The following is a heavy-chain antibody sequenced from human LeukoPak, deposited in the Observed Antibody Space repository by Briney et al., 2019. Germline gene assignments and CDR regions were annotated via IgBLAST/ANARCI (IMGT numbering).Heavy chain of an antibody. D-gene: IGHD4-17*01. Sequence: GGSLRRSCAAAGFTFSSYAMHRVRQAPGKGLEWVAVISFDGGNNYYAVSVRGRFTISRDNSKNTLYLQMNSLRAEDTAVYYCARGEAWYGDCHPLPDWGQGTLVTVSS. CDR1: GFTFSSYA. CDR3: ARGEAWYGDCHPLPD. V-gene: IGHV3-30-3*01. J-gene: IGHJ4*02. CDR2: ISFDGGNN.